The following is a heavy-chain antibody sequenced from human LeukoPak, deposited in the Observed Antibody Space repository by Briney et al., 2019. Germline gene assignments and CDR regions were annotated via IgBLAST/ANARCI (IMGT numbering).Heavy chain of an antibody. J-gene: IGHJ4*02. CDR3: ARVLELSFDI. CDR2: IYSDRNT. CDR1: GYIVSSNH. D-gene: IGHD1-26*01. Sequence: GGSLRLSCAASGYIVSSNHMSWVRQAPGKGLEWVSVIYSDRNTYYYADSVKGRFTISRDSSKSTVYLQMNSLSADDTAVYYCARVLELSFDIWLQGTLVTVSS. V-gene: IGHV3-53*01.